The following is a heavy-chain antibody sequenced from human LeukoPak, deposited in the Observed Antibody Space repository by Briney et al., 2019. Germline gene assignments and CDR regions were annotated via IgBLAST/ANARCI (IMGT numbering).Heavy chain of an antibody. J-gene: IGHJ4*02. CDR1: GDSISSNTYY. V-gene: IGHV4-39*07. CDR3: AGERGEEYSSGWYKRNYFDN. D-gene: IGHD6-19*01. Sequence: SETLSLTCNVSGDSISSNTYYWGWIRQPPGKGLEWIGSIYYSGTTYYNPSLKSRVTISVDTSKNQFSLKLSSVTAADTAVYYCAGERGEEYSSGWYKRNYFDNWGQGIRVTVSS. CDR2: IYYSGTT.